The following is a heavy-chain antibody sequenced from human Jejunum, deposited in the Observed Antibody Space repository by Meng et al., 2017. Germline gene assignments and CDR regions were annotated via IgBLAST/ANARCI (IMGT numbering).Heavy chain of an antibody. V-gene: IGHV1-18*01. J-gene: IGHJ4*02. CDR2: IIVYNGGT. CDR1: GYSFSNYG. D-gene: IGHD1-26*01. Sequence: ASVKVSCKASGYSFSNYGISRVRQAPGQGLEWLGWIIVYNGGTNYAQKVQDRVTMTTDTSTSTAYMELRSLRSDDTALYYCARVSVGATSGEYWGQGTLVTVSS. CDR3: ARVSVGATSGEY.